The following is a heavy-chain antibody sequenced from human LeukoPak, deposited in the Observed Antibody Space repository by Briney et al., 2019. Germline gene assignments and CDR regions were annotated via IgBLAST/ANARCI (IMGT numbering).Heavy chain of an antibody. V-gene: IGHV4-39*01. CDR1: GGSISSSTYY. D-gene: IGHD1-26*01. Sequence: SETLSLTCTVSGGSISSSTYYWGWIRQPPGKGQEWIGSLYYSGSAYYNPSLKSRVTISVDTSKNQFSLKMISVTAADTAVYYCARQYSGSYYFDRWGQGTLVTVSS. CDR3: ARQYSGSYYFDR. CDR2: LYYSGSA. J-gene: IGHJ4*02.